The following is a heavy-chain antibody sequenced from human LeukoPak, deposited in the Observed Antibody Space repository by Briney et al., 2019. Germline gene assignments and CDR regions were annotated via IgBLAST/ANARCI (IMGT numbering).Heavy chain of an antibody. D-gene: IGHD6-19*01. Sequence: PSQTLSLTCTVSGGSISSGDYYWSWIRQPPGKGLEWIGYIYYSGSTYYNPSLKSRVTVSVDTSKNQFSLKLSSVTAADTAVYYCARWIYSSGQYYFDYWGQGTLVTVSS. V-gene: IGHV4-30-4*01. CDR3: ARWIYSSGQYYFDY. CDR1: GGSISSGDYY. CDR2: IYYSGST. J-gene: IGHJ4*02.